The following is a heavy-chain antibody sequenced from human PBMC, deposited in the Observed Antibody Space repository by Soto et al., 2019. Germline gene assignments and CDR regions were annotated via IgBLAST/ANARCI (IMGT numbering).Heavy chain of an antibody. CDR2: INPSGGST. V-gene: IGHV1-46*01. CDR1: GYTFTSYY. Sequence: ASVKVSCKASGYTFTSYYMHWVRQAPGQGLEWMGIINPSGGSTSYAQKFQGRVTMTRDTSTSTVYMELSSLRSEDTAVYYCARRENGYYYDSSGSDSFDIWDQGTMVTVSS. CDR3: ARRENGYYYDSSGSDSFDI. J-gene: IGHJ3*02. D-gene: IGHD3-22*01.